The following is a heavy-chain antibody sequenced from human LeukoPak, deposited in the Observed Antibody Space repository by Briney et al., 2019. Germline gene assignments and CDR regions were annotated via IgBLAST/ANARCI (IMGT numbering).Heavy chain of an antibody. CDR1: GFTYSSYW. J-gene: IGHJ4*02. CDR2: IKQDGSEK. V-gene: IGHV3-7*01. D-gene: IGHD3-22*01. CDR3: ARYRDYYDSSGYFDY. Sequence: GGSLRLSCAASGFTYSSYWMSWVRQAPGKGLEWVANIKQDGSEKYYVDSVKGRFTISRDNAKNSLYLQMNSLRAEDTAVYHCARYRDYYDSSGYFDYWGQGTLVTVSS.